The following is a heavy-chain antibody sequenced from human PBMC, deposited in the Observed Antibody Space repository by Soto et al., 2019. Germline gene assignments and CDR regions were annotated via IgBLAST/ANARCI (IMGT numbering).Heavy chain of an antibody. J-gene: IGHJ6*02. CDR3: ERDSLKGPAGYYGMDV. V-gene: IGHV4-31*03. Sequence: QVQLQESGPGLVKPSQTLSLTCTVSGGSISSGGYYWSWIRQQPGKGLEWIGCIYNSGSTNYNPSLKSRLTISLDTAKNQFALHLSSVTAADTAIYYCERDSLKGPAGYYGMDVWGRGTTVTVSS. CDR2: IYNSGST. CDR1: GGSISSGGYY.